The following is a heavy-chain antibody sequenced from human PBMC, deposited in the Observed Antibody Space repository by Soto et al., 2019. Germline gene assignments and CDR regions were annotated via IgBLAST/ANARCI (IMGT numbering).Heavy chain of an antibody. CDR2: INAGNGNT. CDR3: ARGGLALMDV. Sequence: ASVTVSCKASGYTFTSYVMHWVRQATGQRLEWMGWINAGNGNTKYSQKFQGRVTITRDTSASTAYMELSSLRSEDTAVYYCARGGLALMDVWGQGTTVTVSS. V-gene: IGHV1-3*01. D-gene: IGHD3-16*01. J-gene: IGHJ6*02. CDR1: GYTFTSYV.